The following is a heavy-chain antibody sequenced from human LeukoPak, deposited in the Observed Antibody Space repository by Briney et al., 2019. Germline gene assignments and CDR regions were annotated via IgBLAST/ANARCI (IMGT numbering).Heavy chain of an antibody. V-gene: IGHV4-59*08. CDR1: GGSISNYY. J-gene: IGHJ4*02. CDR3: ARQGLREYYYVSGTFDY. D-gene: IGHD3-10*01. CDR2: IYYSGST. Sequence: SETLSLTCTVSGGSISNYYWTWIRQPPGKELEWIGYIYYSGSTNYNPSLKSRVTISVDTSKNQFSLKLSSVTAADTAAYYCARQGLREYYYVSGTFDYWGQGTLVTVSS.